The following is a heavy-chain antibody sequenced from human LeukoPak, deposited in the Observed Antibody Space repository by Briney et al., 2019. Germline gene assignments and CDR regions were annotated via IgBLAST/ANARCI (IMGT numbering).Heavy chain of an antibody. CDR2: INSDGSST. CDR3: AELGITMIGGV. V-gene: IGHV3-74*01. D-gene: IGHD3-10*02. J-gene: IGHJ6*04. CDR1: GFTFSNYW. Sequence: GGSLRLSCAASGFTFSNYWMHWVRQAPGKGLVWVSRINSDGSSTSYADSVKGRFTISRDNAKNSLYLQMNSLRAEDTAVYYCAELGITMIGGVWGKGTTVTISS.